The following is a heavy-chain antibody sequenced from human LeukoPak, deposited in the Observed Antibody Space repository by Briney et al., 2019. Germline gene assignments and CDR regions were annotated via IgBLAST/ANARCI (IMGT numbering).Heavy chain of an antibody. V-gene: IGHV1-24*01. CDR1: GYTLTELS. CDR2: FDPEDGET. D-gene: IGHD3-10*01. Sequence: ASVKVSCKVSGYTLTELSMHWVRQAPGKGLEWMGGFDPEDGETIYAQKFQGRVTMTEDTSTDTAYMGLSSLRSEDTAVYYCARDGSGTYWAYYNWFDPWGQGTLVTVSS. CDR3: ARDGSGTYWAYYNWFDP. J-gene: IGHJ5*02.